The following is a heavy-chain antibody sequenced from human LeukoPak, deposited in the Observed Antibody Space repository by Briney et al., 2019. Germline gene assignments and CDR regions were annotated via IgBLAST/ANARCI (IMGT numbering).Heavy chain of an antibody. CDR3: ARLVVPAAHLYYYYYYYMDV. CDR1: GGSISSGSYY. Sequence: SQTLSLTCTVSGGSISSGSYYWSWIRQPAGKGLEWIGRIYTSGSTNYNPSLKSRVTISVDTSKNQFSLKLSSVTAADTAVYYCARLVVPAAHLYYYYYYYMDVWGKGTTVTVSS. D-gene: IGHD2-2*01. J-gene: IGHJ6*03. V-gene: IGHV4-61*02. CDR2: IYTSGST.